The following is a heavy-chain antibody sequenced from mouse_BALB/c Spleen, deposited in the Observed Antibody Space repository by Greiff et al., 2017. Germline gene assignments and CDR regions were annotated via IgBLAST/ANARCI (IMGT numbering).Heavy chain of an antibody. CDR2: ISSGSSTN. D-gene: IGHD4-1*01. Sequence: EVKLMESGGGLVQPGGSRKLSCAASGFTFSSFGMHWVRQAPEKGLEWVAYISSGSSTNYYADTVKGRFTISRDNPKNTLFLQMTSLRSEDTAMYYCAREALLGRENYFDDWGQGTTLTVSS. J-gene: IGHJ2*01. V-gene: IGHV5-17*02. CDR3: AREALLGRENYFDD. CDR1: GFTFSSFG.